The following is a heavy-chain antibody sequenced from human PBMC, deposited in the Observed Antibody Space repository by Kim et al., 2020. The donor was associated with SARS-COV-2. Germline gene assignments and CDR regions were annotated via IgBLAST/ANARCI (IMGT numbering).Heavy chain of an antibody. D-gene: IGHD6-13*01. J-gene: IGHJ6*02. CDR1: GDSISSYD. Sequence: SETLSLTCTVSGDSISSYDWSCIRQPPGKGLEWIGYIYYDGSTNYNPSLKRRVTISSDTSKTQFSLRLTSMTAADTAVYFCARRYSRSNVYYYGMDDWGQGTTVTVSS. CDR2: IYYDGST. CDR3: ARRYSRSNVYYYGMDD. V-gene: IGHV4-59*01.